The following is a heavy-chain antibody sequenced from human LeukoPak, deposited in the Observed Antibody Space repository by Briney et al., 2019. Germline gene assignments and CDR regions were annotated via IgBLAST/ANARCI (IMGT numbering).Heavy chain of an antibody. CDR3: AVRATNSDYFDY. CDR2: INPSGGST. V-gene: IGHV1-46*01. Sequence: GASVKVSCNASGYTFTSYYMHWGRQAPGQGLEWVGIINPSGGSTSYAQKFQGRVTMTRDTSTSTVYMELSSLRSEDTAVYYCAVRATNSDYFDYWGQGTLVTVSS. J-gene: IGHJ4*02. D-gene: IGHD1-26*01. CDR1: GYTFTSYY.